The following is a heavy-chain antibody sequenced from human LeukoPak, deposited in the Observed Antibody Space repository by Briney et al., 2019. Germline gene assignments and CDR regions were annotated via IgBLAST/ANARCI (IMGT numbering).Heavy chain of an antibody. Sequence: SETLSPTCAVYGGSFSGYYWSWIRQPPGKGLEWIGEINHSGSTNYNPSLKSRVTISVDTSKNQFSLKLSSVTAADTAVYYCARGMVPLLLWFGEFVYYFDYWGQGTLVTVSS. CDR1: GGSFSGYY. D-gene: IGHD3-10*01. CDR3: ARGMVPLLLWFGEFVYYFDY. J-gene: IGHJ4*02. CDR2: INHSGST. V-gene: IGHV4-34*01.